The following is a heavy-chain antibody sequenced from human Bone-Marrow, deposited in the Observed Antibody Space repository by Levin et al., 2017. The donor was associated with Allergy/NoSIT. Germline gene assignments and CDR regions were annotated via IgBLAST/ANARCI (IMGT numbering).Heavy chain of an antibody. CDR2: FIPVLKTA. D-gene: IGHD2-15*01. J-gene: IGHJ4*02. Sequence: KISCKASGGSFSTDPMSWVRQAPGQGLEWIGGFIPVLKTANYSHKFRGRVTISADEATTTAFMELSSLKSDDTGIYYCARLVAAGSDPFDYWGQGTQVTVSS. CDR3: ARLVAAGSDPFDY. V-gene: IGHV1-69*01. CDR1: GGSFSTDP.